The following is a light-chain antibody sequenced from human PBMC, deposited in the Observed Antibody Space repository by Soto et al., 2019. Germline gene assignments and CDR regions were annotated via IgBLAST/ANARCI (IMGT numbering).Light chain of an antibody. CDR3: GTWDSSLSVAV. CDR1: SSNIGDNY. CDR2: DND. J-gene: IGLJ7*01. Sequence: QSELTQPPSVSAAAGQKVTISCSGSSSNIGDNYVSWYQQVPGTAPKLLIYDNDQRSSGTPDRFSAYKSGTSATLGITGLQTGDEADDYCGTWDSSLSVAVFGGGTQLTVL. V-gene: IGLV1-51*01.